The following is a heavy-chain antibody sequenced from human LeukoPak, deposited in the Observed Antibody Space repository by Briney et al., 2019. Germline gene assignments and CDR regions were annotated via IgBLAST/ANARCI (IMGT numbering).Heavy chain of an antibody. Sequence: GGSLRLSCAASGFFFSTYAMSWVRQPPGKGLEWVSGISGSDGTAYYADSVKGRFTISRDNSKNSLYLQMNSLRTEDTALYYCAKDPYGGKGVGAFDIWGQGTMVTVSS. CDR1: GFFFSTYA. CDR2: ISGSDGTA. CDR3: AKDPYGGKGVGAFDI. V-gene: IGHV3-23*01. J-gene: IGHJ3*02. D-gene: IGHD4-23*01.